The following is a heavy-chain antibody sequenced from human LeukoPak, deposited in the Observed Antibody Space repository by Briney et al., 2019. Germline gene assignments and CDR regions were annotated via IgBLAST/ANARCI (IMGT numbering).Heavy chain of an antibody. V-gene: IGHV3-48*03. CDR3: ASKVEMAPSGAWAFDI. J-gene: IGHJ3*02. CDR1: GFTFSSYE. CDR2: ITNSGTTK. Sequence: GGSLRLSCAASGFTFSSYEMNWVRQAPGKGLEWVSFITNSGTTKHYADSVRGRFTISRDNAKKSLYLQMNSLRAEDTAVYYCASKVEMAPSGAWAFDIWGRGTMVTVSS. D-gene: IGHD5-24*01.